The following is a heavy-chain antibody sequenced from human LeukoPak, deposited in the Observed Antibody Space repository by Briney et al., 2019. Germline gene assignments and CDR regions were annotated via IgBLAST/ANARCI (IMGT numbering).Heavy chain of an antibody. CDR2: IIPIFGTA. CDR3: ARESREVCYYCYYGMDV. CDR1: GGTFSSYA. Sequence: SVKVSCKASGGTFSSYAISWVRQAPGQGLEWMGGIIPIFGTANYAQKFQGRVTITADESTSTAYMELSSLRSEDTAVYYCARESREVCYYCYYGMDVWAKGPRSPSPQ. D-gene: IGHD3-16*01. J-gene: IGHJ6*04. V-gene: IGHV1-69*01.